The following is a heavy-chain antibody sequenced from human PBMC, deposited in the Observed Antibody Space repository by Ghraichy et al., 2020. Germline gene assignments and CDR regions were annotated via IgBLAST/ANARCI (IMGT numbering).Heavy chain of an antibody. V-gene: IGHV3-74*03. Sequence: GGSLRLSCAASGFTFSNYWVHWVRQLPGGGLAWVAESGGDGPYTAFADFVEGRFTMTRDNAKNTLYLEMNNLRAEDMGIYHCVRGTSGWKGTDYWGQGTLVTVSS. CDR2: SGGDGPYT. CDR1: GFTFSNYW. D-gene: IGHD6-19*01. J-gene: IGHJ4*02. CDR3: VRGTSGWKGTDY.